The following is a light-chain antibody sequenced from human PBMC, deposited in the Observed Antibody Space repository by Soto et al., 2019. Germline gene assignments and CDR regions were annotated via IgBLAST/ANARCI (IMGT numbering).Light chain of an antibody. Sequence: EIVFTQSPATLSLSPGESATLSCRASQSVSSYLAWYQQKPGQAPRLLIYDASNRATGIPARFSGSGSGTDFTLTISSLEPEDFAVYYCQQRSNWPWTFGQGTKVDIK. V-gene: IGKV3-11*01. J-gene: IGKJ1*01. CDR1: QSVSSY. CDR3: QQRSNWPWT. CDR2: DAS.